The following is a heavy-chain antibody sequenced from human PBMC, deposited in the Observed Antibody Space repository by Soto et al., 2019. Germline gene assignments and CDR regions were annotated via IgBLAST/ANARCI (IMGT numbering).Heavy chain of an antibody. J-gene: IGHJ4*02. CDR2: ISYDGSNK. V-gene: IGHV3-30-3*01. CDR1: GFTFSSYA. CDR3: ARGGYCSSTSCFEFDY. D-gene: IGHD2-2*01. Sequence: GGSLRLSCAASGFTFSSYAMHWVRQAPDKGLEWVAVISYDGSNKYYADSVKGRFTISRDNSKNTLYLQMNSLRAEDTAVYYCARGGYCSSTSCFEFDYWGQGTLVTVSS.